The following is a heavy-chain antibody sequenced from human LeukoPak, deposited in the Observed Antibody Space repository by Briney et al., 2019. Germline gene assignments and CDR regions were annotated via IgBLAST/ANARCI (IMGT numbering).Heavy chain of an antibody. V-gene: IGHV3-73*01. CDR3: TKNQDCSSTSCPLGWFDP. CDR1: GFTFIGSA. J-gene: IGHJ5*02. Sequence: GGSLRLSCAASGFTFIGSAMHWVRQASGKGLEWVGRIRSKANSYATAYAASVKGRFTISRDDSKNTAYLQMNSLKTEDTAVYYCTKNQDCSSTSCPLGWFDPWGQGTLVTVSS. CDR2: IRSKANSYAT. D-gene: IGHD2-2*01.